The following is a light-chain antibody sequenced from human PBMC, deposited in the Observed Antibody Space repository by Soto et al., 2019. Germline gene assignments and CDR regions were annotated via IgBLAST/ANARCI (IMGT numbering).Light chain of an antibody. CDR3: QSYDSSLSGYV. Sequence: QAVLTQPPSVSGAPGQWVTISCTGSSSNIGAGYNVHWYQQLPGTAPQLLIYDSRNRPSGVPDRFSGSKSGTSASLAITGLQAEDEADYYCQSYDSSLSGYVFGTGTKLTVL. CDR2: DSR. CDR1: SSNIGAGYN. J-gene: IGLJ1*01. V-gene: IGLV1-40*01.